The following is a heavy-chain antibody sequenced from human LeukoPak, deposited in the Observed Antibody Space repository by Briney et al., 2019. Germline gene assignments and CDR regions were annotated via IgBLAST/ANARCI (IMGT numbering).Heavy chain of an antibody. CDR2: IYYSGST. D-gene: IGHD3-16*01. CDR1: GGSISSSSYY. V-gene: IGHV4-39*07. J-gene: IGHJ4*02. CDR3: ARVLPGLHSYYFDY. Sequence: SETLSLTCTVSGGSISSSSYYWGWIRQLPGKGLEWIGSIYYSGSTYYNPSLKSRVTISVDTSKNQFSLKLSSVTAADTAVYYCARVLPGLHSYYFDYWGQGTLVTVSS.